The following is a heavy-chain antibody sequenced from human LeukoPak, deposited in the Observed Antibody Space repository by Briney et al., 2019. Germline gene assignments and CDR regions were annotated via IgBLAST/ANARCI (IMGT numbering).Heavy chain of an antibody. CDR3: AKPHFDY. Sequence: GGSLRLSCAASGFTFSSVWMIWVRQAPGKGLEWVANIKPDEGEKYYVDSVKGRFTVSRDNSKNTLYLQMNSLRAEDTALYYCAKPHFDYWGQGTLVTVSS. J-gene: IGHJ4*02. V-gene: IGHV3-7*01. CDR1: GFTFSSVW. CDR2: IKPDEGEK.